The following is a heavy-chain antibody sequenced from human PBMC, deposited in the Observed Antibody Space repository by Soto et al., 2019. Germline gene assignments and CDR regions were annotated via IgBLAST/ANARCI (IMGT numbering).Heavy chain of an antibody. CDR2: ISGSGGST. CDR3: AKEDLERAYFDY. V-gene: IGHV3-23*01. D-gene: IGHD1-1*01. J-gene: IGHJ4*02. CDR1: GFTFSSYA. Sequence: EVQLLESGGGLVQPGGSLRLSCAASGFTFSSYAMSWVRQAPGKGLEWVSAISGSGGSTYYADSVKGRFTISRDNSKNTRDLQMNSLRAEDTAVYYWAKEDLERAYFDYWGQGPLVTVSS.